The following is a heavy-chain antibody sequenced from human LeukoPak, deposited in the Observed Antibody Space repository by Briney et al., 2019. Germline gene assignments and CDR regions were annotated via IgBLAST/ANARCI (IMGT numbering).Heavy chain of an antibody. CDR1: GFSFSGHW. V-gene: IGHV3-74*01. CDR3: ARGPNSNWSGLDF. J-gene: IGHJ4*02. CDR2: ISPTGSTT. D-gene: IGHD6-6*01. Sequence: GGSLRLSCTASGFSFSGHWMHWARQLPGKGLVWVSRISPTGSTTGYADYVKGRFTVSRDNAKNTLYLQVNNLRAEDTAVYYCARGPNSNWSGLDFWGQGTLLTVSS.